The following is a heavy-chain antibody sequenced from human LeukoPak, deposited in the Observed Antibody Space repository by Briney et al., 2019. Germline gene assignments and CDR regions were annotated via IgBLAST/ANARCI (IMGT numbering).Heavy chain of an antibody. CDR2: IVVGSGNT. J-gene: IGHJ6*03. CDR1: GFTFTRSA. Sequence: SVKVSCKASGFTFTRSAMQWVRQARGQRLEWIGWIVVGSGNTKYAQKFQERATITRDMSTGTAYMELSSLRSDDTAVYYCARDMSPPYSSSWYQPYYYMDVWGKGTTVTVSS. V-gene: IGHV1-58*02. D-gene: IGHD6-13*01. CDR3: ARDMSPPYSSSWYQPYYYMDV.